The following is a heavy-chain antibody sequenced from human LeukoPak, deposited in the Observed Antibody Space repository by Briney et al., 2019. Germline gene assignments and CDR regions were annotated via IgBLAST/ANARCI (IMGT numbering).Heavy chain of an antibody. V-gene: IGHV3-48*04. CDR2: ITSGSSTT. D-gene: IGHD3-16*01. J-gene: IGHJ6*02. CDR1: GFTFSSYA. Sequence: GGSLRLSCAASGFTFSSYAMSWVRQAPGKGLEWVSYITSGSSTTYYVDSVKGRFTISRDDAKSSLYLQMNSLRTEDTAVYYCARLRSYGYYYSAMDVWGQGTTVTVSS. CDR3: ARLRSYGYYYSAMDV.